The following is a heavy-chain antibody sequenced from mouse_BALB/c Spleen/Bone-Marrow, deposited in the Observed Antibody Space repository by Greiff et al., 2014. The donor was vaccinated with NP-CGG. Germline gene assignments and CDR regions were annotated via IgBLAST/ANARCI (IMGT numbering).Heavy chain of an antibody. Sequence: VKLMESGPGLVAPSQSLSITCTVSGFSLTSYGVHWVRQPPGKGLEWLGVIWADGSTNYNSALMSRLSIRKDNSKGQVFLKMNSLQTDDTAMYYCTRITTATGAMDYWGQGTSVTVSS. CDR3: TRITTATGAMDY. D-gene: IGHD1-2*01. J-gene: IGHJ4*01. CDR2: IWADGST. CDR1: GFSLTSYG. V-gene: IGHV2-9*02.